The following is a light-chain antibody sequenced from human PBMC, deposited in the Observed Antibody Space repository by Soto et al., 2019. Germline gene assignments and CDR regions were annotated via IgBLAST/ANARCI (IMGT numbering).Light chain of an antibody. V-gene: IGKV4-1*01. CDR3: QQYYSTHVT. J-gene: IGKJ5*01. Sequence: DIVMTQSPDSLAVSLGERATINCKSSQSVLYSSNNKNYLAWYQQKPGQPPKLLIYWASTRESGVPDRFSGSGSGKDFTLTISSLQAEDVAVYYCQQYYSTHVTVGRGTRLEIK. CDR2: WAS. CDR1: QSVLYSSNNKNY.